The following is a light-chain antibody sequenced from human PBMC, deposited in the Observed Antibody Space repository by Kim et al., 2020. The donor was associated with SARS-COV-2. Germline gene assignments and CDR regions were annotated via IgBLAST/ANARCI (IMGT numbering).Light chain of an antibody. CDR2: GAS. CDR3: LQHSTYPIT. J-gene: IGKJ5*01. V-gene: IGKV1-17*01. Sequence: DIQMTQSPSSLSAAVGDRVTITCRASQDIRNDLGWYQQNPGRAPKRLIYGASSLQSGVPSRFSGSGSGTEFTLTISSVQPEDFATYFSLQHSTYPITFGQGTRLEIK. CDR1: QDIRND.